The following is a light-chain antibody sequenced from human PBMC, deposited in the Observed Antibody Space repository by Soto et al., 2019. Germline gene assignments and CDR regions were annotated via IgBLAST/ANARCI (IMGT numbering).Light chain of an antibody. J-gene: IGKJ2*01. V-gene: IGKV1-5*01. Sequence: DIQMTQSPSTLSASVGDRVTITCRASQSVNTWLAWYQQKVGKAPILLPSDASSLHSGVPSRFSGRGSGTEFTFSISSLQPDDFANYYCQEYDNYPSTFGQGTKLGIK. CDR3: QEYDNYPST. CDR1: QSVNTW. CDR2: DAS.